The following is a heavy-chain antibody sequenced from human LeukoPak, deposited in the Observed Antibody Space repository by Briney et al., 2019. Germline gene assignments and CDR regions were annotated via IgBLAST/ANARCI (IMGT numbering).Heavy chain of an antibody. Sequence: GGSLRLSCAASGFTVSSNYMSWVRQAPGKGLEWVSVIYSGGSTYYADSVKGRFTISRDNSKNTLYLQMNSLRAEDTAVYYCAREHSSSFYFDYWGQGTLVTVSS. D-gene: IGHD6-13*01. CDR2: IYSGGST. CDR3: AREHSSSFYFDY. V-gene: IGHV3-66*01. J-gene: IGHJ4*02. CDR1: GFTVSSNY.